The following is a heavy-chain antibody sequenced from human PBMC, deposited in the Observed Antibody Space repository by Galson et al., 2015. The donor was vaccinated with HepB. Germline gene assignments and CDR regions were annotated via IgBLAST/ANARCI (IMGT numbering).Heavy chain of an antibody. V-gene: IGHV1-18*01. CDR1: GYTFTSYG. J-gene: IGHJ4*02. CDR3: ARDPYSSGWPTGDY. D-gene: IGHD6-19*01. Sequence: SVKVSCKASGYTFTSYGISWVRQAPGQGLEWMGWISAYNGNTNYAQKLQGRVTMTTDTSTSTAYMGLRSLRSDDTAVYYCARDPYSSGWPTGDYWGQGTLVTVSS. CDR2: ISAYNGNT.